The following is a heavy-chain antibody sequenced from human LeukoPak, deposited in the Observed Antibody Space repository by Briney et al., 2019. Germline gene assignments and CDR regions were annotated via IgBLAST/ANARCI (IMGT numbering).Heavy chain of an antibody. Sequence: ASVKVSCKASGYTFTSYGISWVRQAPGQGLEWMGWISAYNGNTNYAQKLQGRVTMTTDTPTSTAYMELRSLRSDDTAAYYCARQLLSGDFDYWGQGTLVTVSS. CDR2: ISAYNGNT. V-gene: IGHV1-18*01. D-gene: IGHD2-2*01. CDR3: ARQLLSGDFDY. J-gene: IGHJ4*02. CDR1: GYTFTSYG.